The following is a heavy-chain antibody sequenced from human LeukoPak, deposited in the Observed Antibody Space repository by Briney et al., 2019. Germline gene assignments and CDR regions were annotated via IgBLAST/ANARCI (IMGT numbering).Heavy chain of an antibody. V-gene: IGHV3-74*01. D-gene: IGHD5-18*01. J-gene: IGHJ6*02. CDR2: INNDGSST. CDR3: VRGDTYDYYYYYGMDV. Sequence: GGSLRLSCAASGFTFSSYWMHWVRQTPGKGLVWVSRINNDGSSTRNADAVKSRCTISRDNAKNTLYLQMNRLRSEHTAVYYCVRGDTYDYYYYYGMDVWGQGTTVTVSS. CDR1: GFTFSSYW.